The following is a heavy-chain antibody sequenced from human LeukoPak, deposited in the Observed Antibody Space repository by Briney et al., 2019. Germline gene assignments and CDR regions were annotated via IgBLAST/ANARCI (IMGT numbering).Heavy chain of an antibody. D-gene: IGHD6-13*01. Sequence: GGSLRLSCAASGFTFSSYWMSWVRQAPGKGLEWVSYISSSSSTIYYADSVKGRFTISRDNAKNSLYLQMNSLRAEDTAVYYCARRRSSWDYYYCMDVWGKGTTVTVSS. V-gene: IGHV3-48*01. CDR2: ISSSSSTI. CDR3: ARRRSSWDYYYCMDV. J-gene: IGHJ6*03. CDR1: GFTFSSYW.